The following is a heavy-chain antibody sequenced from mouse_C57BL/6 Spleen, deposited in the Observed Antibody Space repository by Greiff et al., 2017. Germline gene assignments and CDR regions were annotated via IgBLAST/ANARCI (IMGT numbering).Heavy chain of an antibody. Sequence: QVQLQQPGAELVRPGTSVKVSCKASGYAFTNYLIEWVKQRPGQGLEWIGVINPGSGGTNYNEQFKGKATLTADKSSSTAYMQLSSLTSEDSAVYFCARSGDGYWGQGTTLTVSS. CDR1: GYAFTNYL. J-gene: IGHJ2*01. D-gene: IGHD3-1*01. CDR3: ARSGDGY. V-gene: IGHV1-54*01. CDR2: INPGSGGT.